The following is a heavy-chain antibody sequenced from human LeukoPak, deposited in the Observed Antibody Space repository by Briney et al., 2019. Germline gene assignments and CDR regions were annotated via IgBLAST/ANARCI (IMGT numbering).Heavy chain of an antibody. V-gene: IGHV3-30*02. J-gene: IGHJ4*02. CDR1: GLPFSNYG. CDR3: AKGWHLVDY. CDR2: TWYDGSNE. D-gene: IGHD6-6*01. Sequence: GGSLRLSCAASGLPFSNYGVHWVRPAPGKGLEGVAFTWYDGSNEYYADSVKGRLTISRDNSKNTLYLQMNSLRAEDTAVYCCAKGWHLVDYWGQGTLVTVSS.